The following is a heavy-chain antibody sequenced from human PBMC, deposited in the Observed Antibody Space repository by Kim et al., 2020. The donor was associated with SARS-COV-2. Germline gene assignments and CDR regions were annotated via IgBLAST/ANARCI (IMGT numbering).Heavy chain of an antibody. CDR3: ARHVKSYYDSSGTFDY. CDR2: IDPSDSYT. J-gene: IGHJ4*02. Sequence: GESLKISCKGSGYSFSSYWISWVRQMPGKGLEWMGRIDPSDSYTNYSPSFQGHVTISADKSISTAYLQWSSLKASDTAMYYCARHVKSYYDSSGTFDYWGQGTLVTVSS. CDR1: GYSFSSYW. V-gene: IGHV5-10-1*01. D-gene: IGHD3-22*01.